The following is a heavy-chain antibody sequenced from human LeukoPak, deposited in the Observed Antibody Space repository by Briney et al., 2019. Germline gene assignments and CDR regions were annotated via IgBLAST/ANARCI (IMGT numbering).Heavy chain of an antibody. Sequence: GGSLRLSCAASGFPFSNYAMSWVRQAPGKGLEWVSAISGSGGSTYYADSVKGRFTISRDNSKNTLYLQMNSLRAEDTAVYYCALNGREVPSGAFDIWGQGTMVTVSS. D-gene: IGHD3-16*02. CDR1: GFPFSNYA. J-gene: IGHJ3*02. CDR3: ALNGREVPSGAFDI. V-gene: IGHV3-23*01. CDR2: ISGSGGST.